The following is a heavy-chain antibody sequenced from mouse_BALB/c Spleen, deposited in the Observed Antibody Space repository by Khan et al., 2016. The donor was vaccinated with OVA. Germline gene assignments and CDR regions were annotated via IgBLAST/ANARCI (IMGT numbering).Heavy chain of an antibody. CDR3: TRHGYVAWFTY. D-gene: IGHD2-2*01. CDR1: GYSFTTYY. J-gene: IGHJ3*01. CDR2: IDPFSGGT. V-gene: IGHV1S135*01. Sequence: VQLKESGPELMKPGASVKISCKASGYSFTTYYIHWVMQSHGKSLEWIGYIDPFSGGTPQNQKFKGKATLTVDKSSSTPYIHLSNLTSEDSAVYYCTRHGYVAWFTYWGQGTLVTVSA.